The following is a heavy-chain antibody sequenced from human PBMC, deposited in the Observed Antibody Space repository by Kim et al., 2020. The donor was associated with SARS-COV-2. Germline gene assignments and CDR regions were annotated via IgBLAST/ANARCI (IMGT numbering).Heavy chain of an antibody. Sequence: GGSLRLSCAASGFSFSEWWMDWVRQAPGKGPEWVARIDNDGTTTLYADSVKGRFTISRDNSKNTLYLQMTGLRADDTGVYYCTRGPFRGQGTLVTVSS. CDR3: TRGPF. V-gene: IGHV3-74*01. J-gene: IGHJ4*02. CDR1: GFSFSEWW. CDR2: IDNDGTTT.